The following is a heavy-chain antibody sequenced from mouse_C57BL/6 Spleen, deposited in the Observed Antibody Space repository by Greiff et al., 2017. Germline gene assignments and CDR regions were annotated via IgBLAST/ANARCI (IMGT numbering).Heavy chain of an antibody. D-gene: IGHD2-5*01. CDR1: GFTFSSYA. Sequence: EVKLVESGEGLVKPGGSLKLSCAASGFTFSSYAMSWVRQTPEKRLEWVAYISSGGDYIYYADTVKGRFTISRDNARNTLYLQMSSLESEDTAMYYCTREGYYSNYVRYFDVWGTGTTVTVSS. V-gene: IGHV5-9-1*02. CDR2: ISSGGDYI. J-gene: IGHJ1*03. CDR3: TREGYYSNYVRYFDV.